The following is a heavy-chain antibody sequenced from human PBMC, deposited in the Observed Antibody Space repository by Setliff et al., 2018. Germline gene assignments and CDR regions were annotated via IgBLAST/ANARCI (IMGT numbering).Heavy chain of an antibody. J-gene: IGHJ5*02. D-gene: IGHD3-3*01. CDR1: GFSFSNYW. CDR2: INSDGSST. V-gene: IGHV3-74*01. CDR3: ARDVFDFRTGQAGP. Sequence: LRLSCAASGFSFSNYWMHWVRQAPGKGLVWVSRINSDGSSTNYADSVKGQFTVSRDNAKNSLYLQMNSLRVEDTAVYYCARDVFDFRTGQAGPWGQGTLVTVSS.